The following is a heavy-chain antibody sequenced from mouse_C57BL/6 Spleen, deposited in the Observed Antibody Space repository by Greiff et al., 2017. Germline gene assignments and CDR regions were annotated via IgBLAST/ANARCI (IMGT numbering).Heavy chain of an antibody. CDR2: IDPEDGET. D-gene: IGHD2-12*01. CDR1: GFNIKDYY. J-gene: IGHJ3*01. CDR3: ARSDYSPSWFAY. Sequence: VQLQQSGAELVKPGASVKLSCTASGFNIKDYYMHWVKQRTEQGLEWIGRIDPEDGETKDAPKFQGKATITADTSSNTAYLQLSSLTSEDTAVYYCARSDYSPSWFAYWGQGTLVTVSA. V-gene: IGHV14-2*01.